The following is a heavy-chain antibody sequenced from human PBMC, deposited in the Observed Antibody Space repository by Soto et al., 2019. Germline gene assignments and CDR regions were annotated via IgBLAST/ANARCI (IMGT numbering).Heavy chain of an antibody. CDR2: ISTKYGNT. V-gene: IGHV1-18*04. D-gene: IGHD2-21*01. Sequence: QGQLVQSETDVREPGASVKVSCKASGYNFTSYGISWVRQAPGQGLEWLGWISTKYGNTDYAQKLRGRITMTTDTSTSTAYMELRSLTSDATAVYYCARDAVVVIATPHFAFDIWGQGTKVIVSS. J-gene: IGHJ3*02. CDR3: ARDAVVVIATPHFAFDI. CDR1: GYNFTSYG.